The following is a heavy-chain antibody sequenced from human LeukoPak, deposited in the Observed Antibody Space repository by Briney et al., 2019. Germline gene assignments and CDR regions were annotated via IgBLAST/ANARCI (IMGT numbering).Heavy chain of an antibody. J-gene: IGHJ4*02. CDR2: IYPGDSDT. CDR3: AKGAGGSGSYYPYF. CDR1: GYSFITHW. Sequence: GESLRIYCKASGYSFITHWIAWVRQTPGKGLEWMGIIYPGDSDTKYSPSFQGQVTISADKSISTAYLQWSSLKASDTAMYYCAKGAGGSGSYYPYFWGQGTLVTVSS. D-gene: IGHD3-10*01. V-gene: IGHV5-51*01.